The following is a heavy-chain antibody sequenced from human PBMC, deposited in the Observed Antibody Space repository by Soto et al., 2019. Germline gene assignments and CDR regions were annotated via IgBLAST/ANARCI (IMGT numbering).Heavy chain of an antibody. CDR2: ISGSGLNT. V-gene: IGHV3-23*01. Sequence: EVQLLESGGGLVQPGGSLTLSCAASGFTFSSYAMSWVRQAPGKGLEWVSAISGSGLNTYYAESVKGRFTISRDNSKNTLYLQLNSLRAEDTAIYYCAKAFPPYYGSASSYYFTFWGQGTLVTVSS. CDR1: GFTFSSYA. D-gene: IGHD3-10*01. J-gene: IGHJ4*02. CDR3: AKAFPPYYGSASSYYFTF.